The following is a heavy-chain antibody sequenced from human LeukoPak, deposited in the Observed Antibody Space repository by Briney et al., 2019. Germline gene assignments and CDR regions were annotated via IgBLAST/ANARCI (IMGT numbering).Heavy chain of an antibody. CDR3: ARQSRDGSKTRGYYFDY. Sequence: GESLKISCKGSGYRFTDYWIAWVRQMPGKGLEWMGIIYPGDSHTTYSPSFQGQVTISADKSISTVYLQWSSLKASDTAMYYCARQSRDGSKTRGYYFDYWSQGTLVTVSS. D-gene: IGHD3-10*01. CDR1: GYRFTDYW. J-gene: IGHJ4*02. CDR2: IYPGDSHT. V-gene: IGHV5-51*01.